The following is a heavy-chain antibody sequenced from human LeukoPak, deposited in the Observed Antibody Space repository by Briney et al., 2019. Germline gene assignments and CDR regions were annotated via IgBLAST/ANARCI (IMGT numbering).Heavy chain of an antibody. CDR3: TTGIRGD. D-gene: IGHD3-10*01. J-gene: IGHJ4*02. CDR1: GFTFSDHY. V-gene: IGHV3-15*04. Sequence: GGSLRLSCAASGFTFSDHYMDWVRQAPGEGLDWVGRIASKTDGGATDYAAPVKGRFTISRDDSKNTLNLQMNSLKTEDTAVYYCTTGIRGDWGQGTLVTVSS. CDR2: IASKTDGGAT.